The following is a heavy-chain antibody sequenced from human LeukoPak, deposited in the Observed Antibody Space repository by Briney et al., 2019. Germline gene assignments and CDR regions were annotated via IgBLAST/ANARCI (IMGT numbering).Heavy chain of an antibody. Sequence: GGSLRLSCAASGFTVDSNYLSWVRQAPGKGLEWVSTIYTGGNTYYAASVKGRFTISRDFSKNTVFLHMNSLRAEDTAMYYCARGDDSGYYDYFDYWGQGAPVTVSS. CDR3: ARGDDSGYYDYFDY. J-gene: IGHJ4*02. CDR2: IYTGGNT. V-gene: IGHV3-53*01. D-gene: IGHD3-22*01. CDR1: GFTVDSNY.